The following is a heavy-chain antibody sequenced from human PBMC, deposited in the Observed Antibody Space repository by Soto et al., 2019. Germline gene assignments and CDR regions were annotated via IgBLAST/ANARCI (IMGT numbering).Heavy chain of an antibody. Sequence: PSETLSLTCTVSGGSISSYYWSWIRQPPGKGLEWIGYIYYSGSTNYNPSLKSRVTISVDTSKNQFSLKLSSVTAADPAVYYCARGRFFSDYWGQGTLVTVSS. J-gene: IGHJ4*02. CDR3: ARGRFFSDY. D-gene: IGHD3-16*01. CDR1: GGSISSYY. CDR2: IYYSGST. V-gene: IGHV4-59*01.